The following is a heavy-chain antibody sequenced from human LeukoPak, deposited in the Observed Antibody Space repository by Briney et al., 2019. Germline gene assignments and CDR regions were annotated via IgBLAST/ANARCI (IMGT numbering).Heavy chain of an antibody. V-gene: IGHV4-4*07. J-gene: IGHJ4*02. CDR2: IYSSGIT. CDR1: GGSISSYY. Sequence: SGTLSLTCTVSGGSISSYYWNWIRQPAGKGLEWIGRIYSSGITNYNPSLKSRVTMSVDTSKNQFSLKLNSVTAADTAVYYCARGLPGYYFDYWGQGTLVTVSS. D-gene: IGHD6-25*01. CDR3: ARGLPGYYFDY.